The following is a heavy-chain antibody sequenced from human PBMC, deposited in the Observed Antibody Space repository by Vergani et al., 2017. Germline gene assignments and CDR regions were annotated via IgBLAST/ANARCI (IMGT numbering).Heavy chain of an antibody. D-gene: IGHD3-22*01. CDR3: TTDSPSCYDSSGYYYGGNFDY. Sequence: EVQLVESGGGLVQPGRSLRLSCTASGFTFGDYALRWFRQAPGKGLEWVGFIRSKAYGGTTDYAAPVKGRFTISRDDSKNTLYLQMNRLKTEDTAVYYCTTDSPSCYDSSGYYYGGNFDYWGQGTLVTVSS. J-gene: IGHJ4*02. CDR2: IRSKAYGGTT. CDR1: GFTFGDYA. V-gene: IGHV3-49*03.